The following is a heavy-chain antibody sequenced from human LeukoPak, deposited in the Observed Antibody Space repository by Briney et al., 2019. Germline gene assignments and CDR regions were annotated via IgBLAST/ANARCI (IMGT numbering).Heavy chain of an antibody. CDR2: VNPKNGGT. CDR1: GYSFTGYY. V-gene: IGHV1-2*02. CDR3: ARRGAYFDY. J-gene: IGHJ4*02. Sequence: ASVKVSCKTSGYSFTGYYMHWVRQAPGQGLGWMGWVNPKNGGTNYPQKFQGRVTMTTDTSVGTAYMELSSLASDDTAVYYCARRGAYFDYWGQGTLVTVSS.